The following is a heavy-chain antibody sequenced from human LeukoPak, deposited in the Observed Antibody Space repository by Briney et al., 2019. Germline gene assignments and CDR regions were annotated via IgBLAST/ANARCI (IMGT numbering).Heavy chain of an antibody. CDR2: IHSDGTTT. V-gene: IGHV3-74*01. CDR1: GFTFSSYW. J-gene: IGHJ4*02. D-gene: IGHD4-17*01. Sequence: PGGSLRLSCAASGFTFSSYWMHWGRQAPGKGLVWVSRIHSDGTTTNYADSVKGRFTISRDNAKNTLYLRMNSLRAEDTAVYYCARRGDYADYCGQGTLVTVSS. CDR3: ARRGDYADY.